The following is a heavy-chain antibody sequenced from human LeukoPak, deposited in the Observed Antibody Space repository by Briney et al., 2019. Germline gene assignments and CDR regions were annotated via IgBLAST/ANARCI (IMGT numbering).Heavy chain of an antibody. CDR2: ISGSGGST. J-gene: IGHJ4*02. D-gene: IGHD6-19*01. Sequence: GGSLRLSCAASGFTFSSYAMSWVRQAPGKGLEWVSAISGSGGSTYYADSVKGRFTISRDNSKNTLYLQMNSLRAEDTAVYYCASTPGYSSGWYGLGYWGQGTLVTVSS. CDR3: ASTPGYSSGWYGLGY. V-gene: IGHV3-23*01. CDR1: GFTFSSYA.